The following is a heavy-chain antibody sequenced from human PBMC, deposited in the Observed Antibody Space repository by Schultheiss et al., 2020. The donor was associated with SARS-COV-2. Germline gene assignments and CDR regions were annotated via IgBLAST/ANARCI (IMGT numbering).Heavy chain of an antibody. CDR3: LAVAASWRNDY. Sequence: SETLSLTCTVSGGSISSRTYYWAWIRQAPGKGLEWIGSLYYTGSTSYNPSVNGRGTLSMDTSGNYFSLKLRAVTAADTAVYFCLAVAASWRNDYWGQGTLVTVSS. CDR1: GGSISSRTYY. D-gene: IGHD6-19*01. CDR2: LYYTGST. J-gene: IGHJ4*02. V-gene: IGHV4-39*02.